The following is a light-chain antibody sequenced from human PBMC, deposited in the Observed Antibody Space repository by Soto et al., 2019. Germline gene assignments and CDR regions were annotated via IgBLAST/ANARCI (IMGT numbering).Light chain of an antibody. CDR1: QTVRNNY. CDR3: QQYGDSPT. V-gene: IGKV3-20*01. CDR2: DAS. Sequence: EIVLTQSPGTLSFSPGERATLHCRASQTVRNNYLAWYQQKPGQAPRLLIYDASTRATGIPNRYSGSGSGTDFTLTISRLEPEDFAVFYCQQYGDSPTFGQGTKVDI. J-gene: IGKJ1*01.